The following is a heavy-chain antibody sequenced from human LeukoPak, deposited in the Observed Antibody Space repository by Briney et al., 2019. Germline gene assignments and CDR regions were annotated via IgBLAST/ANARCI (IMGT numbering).Heavy chain of an antibody. J-gene: IGHJ4*02. CDR2: ISSSGSTI. Sequence: GGSLRLSCAASGFTFSSYEMNWVRQAPGKGREWVSYISSSGSTIYYADSVKGRFTISRDNAKNSLYLQMNSLRAEDTAVYYCAREGVVSFDYWGQGTLVTVSS. CDR1: GFTFSSYE. V-gene: IGHV3-48*03. CDR3: AREGVVSFDY. D-gene: IGHD2-15*01.